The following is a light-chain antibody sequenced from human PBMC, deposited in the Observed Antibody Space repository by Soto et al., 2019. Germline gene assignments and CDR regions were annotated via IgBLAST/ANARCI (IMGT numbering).Light chain of an antibody. Sequence: DFQMTQSPSSLSASVGDRVTITCRASQDISDHLAWYQQKPGKVPNRLIYAASTLQSGVPSRFSGGGSGTDYTLTISSLQPEDVATYYCQKYNTTPRTFGQGTKVELK. CDR2: AAS. CDR3: QKYNTTPRT. V-gene: IGKV1-27*01. J-gene: IGKJ1*01. CDR1: QDISDH.